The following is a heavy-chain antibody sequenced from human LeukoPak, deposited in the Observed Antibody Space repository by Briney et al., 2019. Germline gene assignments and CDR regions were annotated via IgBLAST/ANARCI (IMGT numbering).Heavy chain of an antibody. V-gene: IGHV3-66*01. CDR1: GFTVSSNY. D-gene: IGHD6-19*01. Sequence: GRSLRLSCAASGFTVSSNYMSWVSQAPGKGLEWDSVIYNGGRKNYADSVKGRFTISRDNSETTLYLHMNSLRDEDTAVYFCARASQWLAFDYWGQGTLVTVSS. CDR3: ARASQWLAFDY. J-gene: IGHJ4*02. CDR2: IYNGGRK.